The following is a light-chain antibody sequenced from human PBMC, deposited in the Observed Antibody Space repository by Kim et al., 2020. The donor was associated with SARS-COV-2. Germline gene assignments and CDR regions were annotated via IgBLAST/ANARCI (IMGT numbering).Light chain of an antibody. CDR2: KDS. J-gene: IGLJ2*01. V-gene: IGLV3-25*03. Sequence: PGQTARNTCSGCALPKQYGSWDQQKPGQAPVLVIYKDSERPSGIPERFSGSSSGTTVTLTISGVQAEDEADYYCQSADSSGTYVVFGGGTQLTVL. CDR3: QSADSSGTYVV. CDR1: ALPKQY.